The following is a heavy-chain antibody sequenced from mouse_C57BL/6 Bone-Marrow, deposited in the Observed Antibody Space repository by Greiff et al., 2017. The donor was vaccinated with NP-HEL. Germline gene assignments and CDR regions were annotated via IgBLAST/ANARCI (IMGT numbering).Heavy chain of an antibody. Sequence: EVQLVESGGGLVQPGGSLKLSCAASGFTFSDYYMYWVRQTPEKRLEWVAYISNGGGSTYYPDTVKGRFTISRDNAKNTLYLQMSRLKSEDTAMYYCARRDYYGSSSWFAYWGQGTLVTVSA. D-gene: IGHD1-1*01. CDR1: GFTFSDYY. J-gene: IGHJ3*01. V-gene: IGHV5-12*01. CDR3: ARRDYYGSSSWFAY. CDR2: ISNGGGST.